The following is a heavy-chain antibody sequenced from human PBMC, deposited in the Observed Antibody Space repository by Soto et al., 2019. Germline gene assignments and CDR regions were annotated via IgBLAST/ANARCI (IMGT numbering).Heavy chain of an antibody. CDR3: AKGASSYIWRADSSGYYYDY. D-gene: IGHD3-22*01. V-gene: IGHV3-30*18. Sequence: PGGSLRLSCAASGFTFGSYGMHWVRQAPGKGLEWVAVISYDGSNKYYADSVKGRFTISRDNSKNTLYLQMNSLRVEDTAVYYCAKGASSYIWRADSSGYYYDYWGQGTLVTVSS. J-gene: IGHJ4*02. CDR1: GFTFGSYG. CDR2: ISYDGSNK.